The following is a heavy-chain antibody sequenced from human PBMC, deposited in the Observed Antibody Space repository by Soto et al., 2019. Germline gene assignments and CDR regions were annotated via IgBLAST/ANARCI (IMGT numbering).Heavy chain of an antibody. CDR3: ARDERFLEWLGTYFDY. CDR2: ISAYNGNT. V-gene: IGHV1-18*04. CDR1: GYTFTSYG. Sequence: QVQLVQSGAEVKKPGASVKVSCKASGYTFTSYGISWVRQAPGQGLEWMGWISAYNGNTNYAQKLQGRVTMTTDTSTSTANRGLRSLRSDDTAVYYCARDERFLEWLGTYFDYWGQGTLVTVSS. D-gene: IGHD3-3*01. J-gene: IGHJ4*02.